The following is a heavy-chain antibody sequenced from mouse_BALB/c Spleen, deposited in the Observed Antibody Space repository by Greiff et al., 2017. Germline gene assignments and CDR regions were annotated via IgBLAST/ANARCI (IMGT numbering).Heavy chain of an antibody. CDR1: GYSFTGYF. D-gene: IGHD2-1*01. J-gene: IGHJ3*01. CDR3: AREGYGNYEGFAY. V-gene: IGHV1-20*02. Sequence: VQLQQSGPELVKPGASVKISCKASGYSFTGYFMNWVMQSHGKSLEWIGRINPYNGDTFYNQKFKGKATLTVDKSSSTAHMELRSLASEDSAVYYCAREGYGNYEGFAYWGQGTLVTVSA. CDR2: INPYNGDT.